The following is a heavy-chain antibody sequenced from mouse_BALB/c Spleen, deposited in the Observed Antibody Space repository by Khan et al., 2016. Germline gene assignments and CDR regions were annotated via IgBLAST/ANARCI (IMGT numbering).Heavy chain of an antibody. V-gene: IGHV1-69*02. J-gene: IGHJ2*01. Sequence: QVQLQQSGAELVKPGAPVKLSCKASDYTFTSYWMNWVKQRPGRGLEWIGRIDPSDSETHYNQKFKDKATLTVDKSSSTAYIQLSSLTSEDSAVYYCARWFDYWGQGTTLTVSS. CDR3: ARWFDY. CDR2: IDPSDSET. CDR1: DYTFTSYW.